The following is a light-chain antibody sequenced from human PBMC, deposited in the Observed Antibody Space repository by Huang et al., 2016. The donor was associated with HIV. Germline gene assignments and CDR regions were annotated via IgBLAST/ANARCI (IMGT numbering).Light chain of an antibody. CDR2: GAS. J-gene: IGKJ1*01. Sequence: EIVMTQSPATLSVSPGERATLSCRASQNVSSNLAWYQQKPGQSPRRLMYGASTRATGIPARFSGSGSGTEFTLTISSLQSEDFAVYSCQQYNNWPTFGQGTKVEIK. CDR1: QNVSSN. CDR3: QQYNNWPT. V-gene: IGKV3-15*01.